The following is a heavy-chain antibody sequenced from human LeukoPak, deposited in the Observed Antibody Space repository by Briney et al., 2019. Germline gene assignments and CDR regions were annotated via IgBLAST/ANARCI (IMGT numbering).Heavy chain of an antibody. CDR2: ISGSGAIT. CDR3: AKAWPNSGNYYYDY. V-gene: IGHV3-23*01. J-gene: IGHJ4*02. D-gene: IGHD3-22*01. Sequence: PGGSLRLSCAASGFTFSSPAMNWVRQAPGKGLECVSGISGSGAITYYADSVKGRFTISRDNSLNTLYLQMNSPRADDTAVYYCAKAWPNSGNYYYDYWGQGTLVTVSP. CDR1: GFTFSSPA.